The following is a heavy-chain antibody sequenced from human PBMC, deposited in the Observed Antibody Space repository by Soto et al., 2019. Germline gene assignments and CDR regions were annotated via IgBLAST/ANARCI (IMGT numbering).Heavy chain of an antibody. Sequence: SETLSLTCTVSGGSISSSSYYWGWIRQPQGKGLEWIGSIYYSGSTYYNPSLKSRVTISVDTSKNQFSLKLSSVTAADTAVYYGAGGPVVPAATDYYYMDVWGKVTTVTVSS. CDR1: GGSISSSSYY. J-gene: IGHJ6*03. D-gene: IGHD2-2*01. CDR2: IYYSGST. V-gene: IGHV4-39*01. CDR3: AGGPVVPAATDYYYMDV.